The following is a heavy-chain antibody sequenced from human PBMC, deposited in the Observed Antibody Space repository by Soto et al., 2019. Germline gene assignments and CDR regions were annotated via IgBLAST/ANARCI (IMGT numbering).Heavy chain of an antibody. CDR2: ISDSGGTV. CDR1: GFTFSSYE. D-gene: IGHD3-3*01. CDR3: ARDLLHYDFWSGYSAYFYYGMDV. Sequence: GGSLRLSCAASGFTFSSYEMNWVRQAPGQGLEWVSYISDSGGTVYYADFVKGRFTVSRDNAQNSVYLQMNSLRTEDTAVYYCARDLLHYDFWSGYSAYFYYGMDVWGPGTTVTVSS. J-gene: IGHJ6*02. V-gene: IGHV3-48*03.